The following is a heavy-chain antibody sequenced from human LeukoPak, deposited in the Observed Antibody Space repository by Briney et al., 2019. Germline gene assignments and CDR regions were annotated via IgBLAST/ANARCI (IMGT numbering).Heavy chain of an antibody. V-gene: IGHV1-2*02. CDR3: ARVRIVATVHDAFDV. CDR1: RYTFIGYY. D-gene: IGHD5-12*01. Sequence: ASVKVSCKASRYTFIGYYIHWVRQAPGQGLEWMGWIIPNSGGTNYAQKFQGRVTMTRDTSISTAYMELSRLRSDDTAVYYCARVRIVATVHDAFDVWAQGTMVTVSS. CDR2: IIPNSGGT. J-gene: IGHJ3*01.